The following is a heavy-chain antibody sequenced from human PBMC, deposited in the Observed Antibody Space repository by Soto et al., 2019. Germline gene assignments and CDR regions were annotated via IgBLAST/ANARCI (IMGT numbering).Heavy chain of an antibody. CDR1: GYTFTSYG. Sequence: QVQLVQSGAEVKKPGASVKVSCKASGYTFTSYGISWVRQAPGQGLEWMGWISAYNGNTNYAQKLQGRVTMTTDTSTSTAYMELRSLRSDDTAVYYCARDRTVTTLMKVRPQRLGPLDVWGKGTTVTVSS. CDR3: ARDRTVTTLMKVRPQRLGPLDV. CDR2: ISAYNGNT. V-gene: IGHV1-18*01. J-gene: IGHJ6*04. D-gene: IGHD4-17*01.